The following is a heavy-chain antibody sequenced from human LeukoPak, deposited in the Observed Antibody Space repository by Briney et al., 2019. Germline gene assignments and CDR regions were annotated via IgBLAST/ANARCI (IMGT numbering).Heavy chain of an antibody. V-gene: IGHV1-69*13. J-gene: IGHJ5*02. Sequence: SVKVSCKASGGTFSSYAISWVRQAPGQGLEWMGGIIPIFGTANYAQKFQGRVTITADESTSTAYMELSSLRSEDTAVYYCASRDFWSGYYSHWFDPWGQGTLVTVYS. CDR1: GGTFSSYA. CDR2: IIPIFGTA. D-gene: IGHD3-3*01. CDR3: ASRDFWSGYYSHWFDP.